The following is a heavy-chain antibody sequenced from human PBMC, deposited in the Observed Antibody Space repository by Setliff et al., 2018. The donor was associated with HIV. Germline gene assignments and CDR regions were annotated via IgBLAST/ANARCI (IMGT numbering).Heavy chain of an antibody. CDR3: ARGMNAVRYFDWLDAFDI. CDR1: GYTFIHYD. J-gene: IGHJ3*02. D-gene: IGHD3-9*01. CDR2: INTDTGNT. V-gene: IGHV1-3*04. Sequence: ASVKVSCKTSGYTFIHYDIHWVRQAPGERLEWLGWINTDTGNTKYSQKFQDRLTFTRDTFALTADMELSSLRSEDTAVYFCARGMNAVRYFDWLDAFDIWGQGTMVTVSS.